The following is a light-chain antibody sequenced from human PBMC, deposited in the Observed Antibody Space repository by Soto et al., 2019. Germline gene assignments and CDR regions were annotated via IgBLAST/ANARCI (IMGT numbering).Light chain of an antibody. CDR1: QNVRTF. CDR3: QQYINWPPLT. Sequence: EVVLTQSPATLSLSPGERATLSCRASQNVRTFLDWYQQKPGQAPRLLIYGASNRATGIPARFSGSGSGTDFTLTISSLEPEDFAVYYCQQYINWPPLTFGGGTKVEIK. J-gene: IGKJ4*01. V-gene: IGKV3-11*01. CDR2: GAS.